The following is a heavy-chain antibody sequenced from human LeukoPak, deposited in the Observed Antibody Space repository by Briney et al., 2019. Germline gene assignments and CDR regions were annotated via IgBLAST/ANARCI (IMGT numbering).Heavy chain of an antibody. V-gene: IGHV3-30*03. Sequence: PGGSLRLSCAASGFTFSSYGMHWVRQAPGKGLEWVAVISYDGSNKYYADSVKGRFTISRDNSKNTLYLQMNSLRAEDTAVYYCARTTTYFDYWGQGTLVTVSS. CDR3: ARTTTYFDY. D-gene: IGHD1-26*01. CDR2: ISYDGSNK. CDR1: GFTFSSYG. J-gene: IGHJ4*02.